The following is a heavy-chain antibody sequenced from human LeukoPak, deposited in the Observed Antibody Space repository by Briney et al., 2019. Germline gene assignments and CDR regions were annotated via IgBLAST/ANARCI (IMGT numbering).Heavy chain of an antibody. J-gene: IGHJ4*02. Sequence: GGSPSLSCAASVYPYTIYAMTCVPEAPGKGRGCGVATVGIGPDTYHTDSVRGRFTICRDNSNNILYLQMNSLRVEDTAVYYCTKASAARYIGVFCYPFGHWGQGTLVTVSS. CDR2: TVGIGPDT. CDR3: TKASAARYIGVFCYPFGH. CDR1: VYPYTIYA. V-gene: IGHV3-23*01. D-gene: IGHD6-6*01.